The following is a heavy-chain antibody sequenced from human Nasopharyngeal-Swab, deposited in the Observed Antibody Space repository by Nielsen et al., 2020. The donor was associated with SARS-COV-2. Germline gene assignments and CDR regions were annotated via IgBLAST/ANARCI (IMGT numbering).Heavy chain of an antibody. CDR2: INPNSGGT. Sequence: SVNVSCKASGYTFTGNFMHWVRQAPGQGLEWTGRINPNSGGTKFAQKFQGRVTLTRDTSISTAYMELSRLRSDDTAVYYCARDLSNTEDALDIWGQGTLVTVSS. V-gene: IGHV1-2*06. D-gene: IGHD1/OR15-1a*01. CDR1: GYTFTGNF. J-gene: IGHJ3*02. CDR3: ARDLSNTEDALDI.